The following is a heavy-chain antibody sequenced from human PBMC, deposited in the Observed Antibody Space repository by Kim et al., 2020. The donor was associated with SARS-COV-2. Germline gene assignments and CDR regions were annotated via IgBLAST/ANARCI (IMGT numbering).Heavy chain of an antibody. Sequence: SETLSLTCAVYGGSFSGYYWSWIRQPPGKGLEWIGEINHSGSTNYNPSLKSRVTISVDTSKNQFSLKLSSVTAADTAVYYCARERAPYRDQKMRLGYYMDVWGKGTTVTVSS. V-gene: IGHV4-34*01. D-gene: IGHD4-4*01. CDR3: ARERAPYRDQKMRLGYYMDV. CDR1: GGSFSGYY. CDR2: INHSGST. J-gene: IGHJ6*03.